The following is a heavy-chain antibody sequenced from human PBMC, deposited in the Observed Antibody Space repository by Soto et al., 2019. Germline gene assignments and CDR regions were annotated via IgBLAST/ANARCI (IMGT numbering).Heavy chain of an antibody. Sequence: QVQLVQSGDEVKKPGASVKVYCKASGYTFIDFGITWVRQAPGQGLEWMGWISISSANTLYEESLQGRVTMSSDKTKAAYMELWRLRSDDSAMYYCARSYNYGSYWYFDLWVRGTLGTVSS. CDR3: ARSYNYGSYWYFDL. CDR2: ISISSANT. D-gene: IGHD3-10*01. J-gene: IGHJ2*01. V-gene: IGHV1-18*04. CDR1: GYTFIDFG.